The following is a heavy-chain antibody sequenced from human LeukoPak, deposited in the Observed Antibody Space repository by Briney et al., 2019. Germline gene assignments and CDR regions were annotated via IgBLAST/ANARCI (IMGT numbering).Heavy chain of an antibody. CDR3: AGDGGLERYFDY. Sequence: GGSLRLSCAASGFTFSSYWMHWVRQAPGKGLVWVSRINSDGSSTSYADSVKGRVTISRDNAKNMLYLQMNSLRAEDTAVYYCAGDGGLERYFDYWGQGTLVTVSS. CDR1: GFTFSSYW. D-gene: IGHD1-1*01. J-gene: IGHJ4*02. CDR2: INSDGSST. V-gene: IGHV3-74*01.